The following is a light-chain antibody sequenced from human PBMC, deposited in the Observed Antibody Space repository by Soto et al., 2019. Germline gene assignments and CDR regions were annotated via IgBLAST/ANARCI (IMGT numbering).Light chain of an antibody. V-gene: IGKV3-15*01. CDR3: QQYGRSGT. CDR1: QSVSSN. J-gene: IGKJ1*01. Sequence: EIVMTQSPATLSVSPGERATLSCRASQSVSSNLAWYQQKPGQAPRLLIYGASTRATGIPARFSGSGSGTEFTLTISSLQSEDFAVYYCQQYGRSGTFGQGTKVDI. CDR2: GAS.